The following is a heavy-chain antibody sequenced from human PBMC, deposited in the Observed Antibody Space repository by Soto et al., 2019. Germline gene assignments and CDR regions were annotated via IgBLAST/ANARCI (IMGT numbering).Heavy chain of an antibody. J-gene: IGHJ3*02. CDR1: GYTLTELS. Sequence: EASVKVSCKVSGYTLTELSMHWVRQAPGKGLEWMGGFDPEDGETIYAQKFQGRVTMTEDTSTDTAYMELSSLRSEDTAVYYCATHPNLLYCGSTSCYIRRAFDIGGQGTMVTVSS. V-gene: IGHV1-24*01. CDR2: FDPEDGET. CDR3: ATHPNLLYCGSTSCYIRRAFDI. D-gene: IGHD2-2*02.